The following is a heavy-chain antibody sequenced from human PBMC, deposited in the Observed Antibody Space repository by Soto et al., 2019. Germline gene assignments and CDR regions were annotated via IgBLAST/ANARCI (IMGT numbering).Heavy chain of an antibody. J-gene: IGHJ4*02. CDR1: GFTFSSYG. V-gene: IGHV3-30*18. Sequence: PGGSLRLSCAASGFTFSSYGMHWVRQAPGKGLEWVAVISYDGSNKYYADSVKGRFTISRDNSKNTLYLQMNSLRAEDTAVYYCAKDLGSGWDDYWGQGTLVTVSS. CDR2: ISYDGSNK. CDR3: AKDLGSGWDDY. D-gene: IGHD6-19*01.